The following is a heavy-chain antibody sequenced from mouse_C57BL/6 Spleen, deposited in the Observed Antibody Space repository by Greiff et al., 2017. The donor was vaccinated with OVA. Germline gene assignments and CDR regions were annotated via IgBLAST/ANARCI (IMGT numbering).Heavy chain of an antibody. D-gene: IGHD3-3*01. CDR2: IYPRDGST. V-gene: IGHV1-85*01. CDR1: GYTFTSYD. J-gene: IGHJ3*01. CDR3: AREEGLNLAWFAY. Sequence: QVQLKESGPELVKPGASVKLSCKASGYTFTSYDINWVQQRPGQGLEWIGWIYPRDGSTKYNEKFKGKATLTVDTSSSTAYMELHSLTSEDSAVYFCAREEGLNLAWFAYWGQGTLVTVSA.